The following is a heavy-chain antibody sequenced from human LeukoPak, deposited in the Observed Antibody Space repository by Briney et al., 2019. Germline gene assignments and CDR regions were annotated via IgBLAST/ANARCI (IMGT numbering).Heavy chain of an antibody. D-gene: IGHD1-7*01. CDR2: IYSGGST. V-gene: IGHV3-66*01. CDR3: AKNWNYDY. Sequence: GGSLKLSCAASGFTVSSNYMSWVRQAPGKGLEWVSIIYSGGSTYYADSVKGRFTISRDNSNNTLYLQMNSLRAEDTAVYYCAKNWNYDYWGQGTLVTVSS. J-gene: IGHJ4*02. CDR1: GFTVSSNY.